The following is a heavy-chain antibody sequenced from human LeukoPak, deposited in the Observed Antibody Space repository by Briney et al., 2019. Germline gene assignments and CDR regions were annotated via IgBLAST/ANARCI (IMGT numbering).Heavy chain of an antibody. CDR2: IHRSGST. CDR3: ARGALLVQNYFDP. D-gene: IGHD3-3*02. J-gene: IGHJ5*02. CDR1: GGFISSGSYY. Sequence: PSQTLSLTCTVSGGFISSGSYYWSWIRQPAGKGLEWIGRIHRSGSTAYNPSVKSRVTISVDTSKNQFSLKLNSVTAADTAVYSCARGALLVQNYFDPWGQGTLVTVSS. V-gene: IGHV4-61*02.